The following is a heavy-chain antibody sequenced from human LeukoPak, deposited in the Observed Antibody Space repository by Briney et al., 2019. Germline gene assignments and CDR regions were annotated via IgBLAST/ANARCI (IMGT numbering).Heavy chain of an antibody. CDR3: AGEDNSSGYRPFDI. CDR2: INPNNGGT. V-gene: IGHV1-2*06. D-gene: IGHD3-22*01. Sequence: ASVKVSCKASGYTFTRYYINWVRQAPGQGLDWMGRINPNNGGTNYAQKFQGRVTMTRDMSMSTAYRELSRLRSDDTAVYYCAGEDNSSGYRPFDIWGQGTMVTVPS. CDR1: GYTFTRYY. J-gene: IGHJ3*02.